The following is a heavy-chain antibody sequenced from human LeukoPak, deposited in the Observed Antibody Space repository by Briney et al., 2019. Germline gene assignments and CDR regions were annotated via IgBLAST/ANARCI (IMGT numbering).Heavy chain of an antibody. V-gene: IGHV4-34*01. CDR2: INHSGST. J-gene: IGHJ6*02. CDR3: ARGSTRGYSYGYYYYYGMDV. CDR1: GGSFSGYY. Sequence: SETLSLTYAVYGGSFSGYYWSWIRQPPGKGLEWIGEINHSGSTNYNPSLKSRVTISVDTSKNQFSLKLSSVTAADTAVYYCARGSTRGYSYGYYYYYGMDVWGQGTTVTVSS. D-gene: IGHD5-18*01.